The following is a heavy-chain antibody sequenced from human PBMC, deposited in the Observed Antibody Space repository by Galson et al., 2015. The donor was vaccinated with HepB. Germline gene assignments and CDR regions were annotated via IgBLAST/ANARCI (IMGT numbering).Heavy chain of an antibody. CDR3: ARDRHSGYDR. CDR2: IYYSGST. V-gene: IGHV4-59*01. J-gene: IGHJ5*02. CDR1: GGSISSYY. Sequence: LSLTCTVSGGSISSYYWSWIRQPPGKGLEWIGYIYYSGSTNYNPSLKSRVTISVDTSKNQFSLKLSSVTAADTAVYYCARDRHSGYDRWGQGTLVTVSS. D-gene: IGHD5-12*01.